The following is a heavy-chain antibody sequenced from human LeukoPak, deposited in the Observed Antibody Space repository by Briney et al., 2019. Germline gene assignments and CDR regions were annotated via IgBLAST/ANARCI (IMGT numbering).Heavy chain of an antibody. CDR2: IDWDDDK. V-gene: IGHV2-70*11. CDR1: GFSPSTSGMC. J-gene: IGHJ6*03. Sequence: SGPTLVNPTQTLTLTCTFSGFSPSTSGMCVSWIRQPPGKALEWLARIDWDDDKYYSTSLKTRPTISKDTSKNQVVLTMTNMDPVDTATYYCARTTATMITHYYYYYMDVWGKGTTVTVSS. D-gene: IGHD3-16*01. CDR3: ARTTATMITHYYYYYMDV.